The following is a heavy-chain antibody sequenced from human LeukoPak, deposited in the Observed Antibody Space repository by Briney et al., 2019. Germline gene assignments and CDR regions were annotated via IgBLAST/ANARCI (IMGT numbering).Heavy chain of an antibody. V-gene: IGHV3-23*01. CDR2: ISGSGGST. CDR1: GFTFSSYV. J-gene: IGHJ3*02. D-gene: IGHD3-9*01. CDR3: AKDNAELRYFDWLFHNDAFDI. Sequence: PGGSLRLSCTASGFTFSSYVMSWVRQAPGKGLEWVSAISGSGGSTYYADSVKGRFTISRDNSKNTLYLQMNSLRAEDTAVYYCAKDNAELRYFDWLFHNDAFDIWGQGTMVTVSS.